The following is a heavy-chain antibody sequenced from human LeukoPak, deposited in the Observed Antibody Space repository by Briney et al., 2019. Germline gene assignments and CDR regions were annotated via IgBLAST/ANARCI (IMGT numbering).Heavy chain of an antibody. J-gene: IGHJ2*01. V-gene: IGHV4-59*12. Sequence: SETLSLTCTVSGGSISSYYWSWIRQPPGKGLEWIGYIYHSGSTNYNPSLKSRVTISVDKSKNQFSLKLSSVTAADTAVYYCAREDYDDSGAWYFDLWGRGTLVTVSS. CDR3: AREDYDDSGAWYFDL. CDR2: IYHSGST. D-gene: IGHD3-3*01. CDR1: GGSISSYY.